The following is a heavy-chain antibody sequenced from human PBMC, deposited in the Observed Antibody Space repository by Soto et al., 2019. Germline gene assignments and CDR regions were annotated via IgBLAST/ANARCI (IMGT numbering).Heavy chain of an antibody. CDR3: AREPGIAAAADY. V-gene: IGHV3-21*01. CDR2: ISSSSSYI. D-gene: IGHD6-13*01. CDR1: GFTFSSYS. J-gene: IGHJ4*02. Sequence: GSLRLSCAASGFTFSSYSMNWVRQAPGKGLEWVSSISSSSSYIYYADSVKGRFTISRDNAKNSLYLQMNSLRAEDTAVYYCAREPGIAAAADYWGQGTLVTVSS.